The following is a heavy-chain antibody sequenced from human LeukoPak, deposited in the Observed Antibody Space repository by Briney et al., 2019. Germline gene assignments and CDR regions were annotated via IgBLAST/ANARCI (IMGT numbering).Heavy chain of an antibody. CDR3: ARPLYCTNGVCYEGSFDY. CDR1: GYTFTSYG. J-gene: IGHJ4*02. D-gene: IGHD2-8*01. CDR2: ISAYNGNT. Sequence: ASVKVSCKASGYTFTSYGISWVRQAPGQGLEWMGWISAYNGNTNYAQKLQGRVTMTTDTSTSTAYMELRSLRSDDTAVYYCARPLYCTNGVCYEGSFDYWGQGTLVTVSS. V-gene: IGHV1-18*01.